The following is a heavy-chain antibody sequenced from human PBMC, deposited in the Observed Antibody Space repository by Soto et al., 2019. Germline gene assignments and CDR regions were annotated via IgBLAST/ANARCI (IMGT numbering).Heavy chain of an antibody. V-gene: IGHV4-59*08. J-gene: IGHJ4*02. CDR1: GGSISSYY. Sequence: SETLSLTCTVSGGSISSYYWSWIRQPPGKGLEWIGYIYYSGSTNYNPSLKSRVTISVDTSKNQFSLKLGSVTAADTAVYYCARGEQWLVTYFDYWGQGTLVTVSS. CDR2: IYYSGST. D-gene: IGHD6-19*01. CDR3: ARGEQWLVTYFDY.